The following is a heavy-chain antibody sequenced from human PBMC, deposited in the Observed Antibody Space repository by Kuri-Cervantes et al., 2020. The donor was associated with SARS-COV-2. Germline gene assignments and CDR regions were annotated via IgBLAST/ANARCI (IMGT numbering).Heavy chain of an antibody. V-gene: IGHV1-3*01. J-gene: IGHJ4*02. D-gene: IGHD4-17*01. CDR1: EYTFTSYA. Sequence: ASVKVSCKASEYTFTSYAMHWVRQAPGQRLEWMGWINAGNGNTKYSQKFQGRVTITRDTSASTAYMELSSLRSEDTAVYYCARSPLNEHDYGDYELHYWGQGTLVTVSS. CDR3: ARSPLNEHDYGDYELHY. CDR2: INAGNGNT.